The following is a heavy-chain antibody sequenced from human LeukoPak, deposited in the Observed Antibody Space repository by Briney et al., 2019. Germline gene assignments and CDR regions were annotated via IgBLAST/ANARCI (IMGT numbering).Heavy chain of an antibody. CDR3: ARCPSSTAARLWYYGMDV. V-gene: IGHV5-51*01. J-gene: IGHJ6*02. CDR2: IYPGDSDT. D-gene: IGHD6-6*01. CDR1: GYSFTSYW. Sequence: GESLKISCKGSGYSFTSYWIGWVRQMPGKGLEWMGIIYPGDSDTRYSPSFQGQVTISADKSISTAYLQWSSLKASDTAMYYCARCPSSTAARLWYYGMDVWGQGTTVTVSS.